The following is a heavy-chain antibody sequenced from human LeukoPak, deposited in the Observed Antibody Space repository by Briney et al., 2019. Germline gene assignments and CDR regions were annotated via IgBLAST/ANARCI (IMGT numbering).Heavy chain of an antibody. Sequence: ASVKVSCKASGYTFTGYYMHWVRQAPGQGLEWMGWINPNSGGTNYAQQFQGRLTMTRDTSISTAYMELSRLRSDDTAVYYCARMVLMIGFDPWGQGTLVTVSS. J-gene: IGHJ5*02. D-gene: IGHD4/OR15-4a*01. V-gene: IGHV1-2*02. CDR1: GYTFTGYY. CDR3: ARMVLMIGFDP. CDR2: INPNSGGT.